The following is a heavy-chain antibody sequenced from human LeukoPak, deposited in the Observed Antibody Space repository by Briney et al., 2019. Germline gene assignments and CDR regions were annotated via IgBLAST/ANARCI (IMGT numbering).Heavy chain of an antibody. CDR1: GGSISSSNW. Sequence: SETLSLTCAVSGGSISSSNWWSWVRQPPGKGLEWIGEIYHSGSTNYNPSLKSRVTISVDKSKNQFSLKLSSVTAADTAVYYCARVLRYFDWTYYGMDVWGQGTTVTVSS. CDR3: ARVLRYFDWTYYGMDV. D-gene: IGHD3-9*01. J-gene: IGHJ6*02. CDR2: IYHSGST. V-gene: IGHV4-4*02.